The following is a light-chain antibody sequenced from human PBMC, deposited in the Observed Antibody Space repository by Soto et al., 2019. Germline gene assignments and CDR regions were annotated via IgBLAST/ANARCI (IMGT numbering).Light chain of an antibody. J-gene: IGKJ1*01. Sequence: DIQITQSPSALSASVVDRVTITCRASQSINKWMAWYQLKPGKAPQLLIYKASRLERGVPSRFSGSESGTEFTLTITSLQADDFATYYCQQYDNYWTFGQGTKVDIK. CDR1: QSINKW. CDR3: QQYDNYWT. V-gene: IGKV1-5*03. CDR2: KAS.